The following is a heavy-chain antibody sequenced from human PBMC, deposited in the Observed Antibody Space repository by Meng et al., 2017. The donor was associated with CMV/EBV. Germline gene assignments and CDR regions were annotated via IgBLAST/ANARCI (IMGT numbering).Heavy chain of an antibody. D-gene: IGHD1-26*01. V-gene: IGHV3-21*01. Sequence: GESLISCAASGFTFSSYSMNWVRQAPGKGLEWVSSISSSSSYIYYADSVKGRFTISRDNAKNSLYLQMNSLRAEDTAVYYCARAPGSYYDYWGQGTLVTVSS. CDR1: GFTFSSYS. CDR2: ISSSSSYI. J-gene: IGHJ4*02. CDR3: ARAPGSYYDY.